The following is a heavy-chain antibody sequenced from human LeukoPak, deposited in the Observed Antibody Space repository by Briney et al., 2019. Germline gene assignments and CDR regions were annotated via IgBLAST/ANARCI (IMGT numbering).Heavy chain of an antibody. CDR3: ARDRDGLNAFDI. CDR2: IIPIFGTA. Sequence: SVKVSYKASGGTFSSYAISWVRQAPGQGLEWMGGIIPIFGTANYAQKFQGRVTITADESTSTAYMELSSLRSEDTAVYYCARDRDGLNAFDIWGQGTMVTVSS. J-gene: IGHJ3*02. D-gene: IGHD3-10*01. V-gene: IGHV1-69*13. CDR1: GGTFSSYA.